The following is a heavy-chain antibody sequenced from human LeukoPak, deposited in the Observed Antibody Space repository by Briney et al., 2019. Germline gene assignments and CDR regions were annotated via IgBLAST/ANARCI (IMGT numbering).Heavy chain of an antibody. CDR3: ASLLTPYHGSGGGGMDV. V-gene: IGHV3-74*01. CDR1: GFTFSTHW. Sequence: GESLRLSCAASGFTFSTHWMYWVRQAPGRELVCVSRLSGDGSMTSYADSVKGRFTISRDNAKDTLYLQLTSLRVEDTAVYSCASLLTPYHGSGGGGMDVWAQGTTVTVSS. CDR2: LSGDGSMT. J-gene: IGHJ6*02. D-gene: IGHD3-10*01.